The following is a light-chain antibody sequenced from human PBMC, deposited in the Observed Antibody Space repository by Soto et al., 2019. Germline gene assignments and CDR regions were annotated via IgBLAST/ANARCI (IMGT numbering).Light chain of an antibody. CDR1: QGVGIT. J-gene: IGKJ4*01. V-gene: IGKV3-15*01. Sequence: EIVMTQSPATLSVSPGEGVTLSCRASQGVGITLAWYQQKPGQTPRLLIYNAFTRATGIPARFSGSGSGTEFTLTINSLQSDDSAVYYCQRDNDWPLTFGGGTNVEVK. CDR3: QRDNDWPLT. CDR2: NAF.